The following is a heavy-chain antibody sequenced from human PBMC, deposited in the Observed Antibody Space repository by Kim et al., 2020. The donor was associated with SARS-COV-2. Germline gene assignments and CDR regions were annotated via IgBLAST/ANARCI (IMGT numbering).Heavy chain of an antibody. D-gene: IGHD3-9*01. CDR2: ISSSSSYI. CDR3: ARDRGDDILTGDGMDV. CDR1: GFTFSSYS. Sequence: GGSLRLSCAASGFTFSSYSMNWVRQAPGKGLEWVSSISSSSSYIYYADSVKGRFTISRDNAKNSLYLQMNSLRAEDTAVYYCARDRGDDILTGDGMDVWGQGTTVTVSS. J-gene: IGHJ6*02. V-gene: IGHV3-21*01.